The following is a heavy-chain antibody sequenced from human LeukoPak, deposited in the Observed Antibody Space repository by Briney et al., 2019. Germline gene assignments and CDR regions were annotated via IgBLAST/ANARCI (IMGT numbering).Heavy chain of an antibody. Sequence: SETLSLTCTVSGGSINSYYWSWIRQPAGKGREWIGRIYTSGSSNYNPSLKSRVTMSVDTSKNQFSLRLTSVTAADTVVYYCARAAYGDYRYYYFYLDVWGKGTTVTVSS. V-gene: IGHV4-4*07. CDR1: GGSINSYY. CDR2: IYTSGSS. D-gene: IGHD4-17*01. CDR3: ARAAYGDYRYYYFYLDV. J-gene: IGHJ6*03.